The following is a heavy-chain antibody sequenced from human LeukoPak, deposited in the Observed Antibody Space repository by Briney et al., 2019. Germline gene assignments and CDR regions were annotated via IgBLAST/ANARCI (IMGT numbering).Heavy chain of an antibody. CDR2: TYPDNSHT. Sequence: GESLKISCVGSAHCFVGYWFGWVRQMPGKGLEWMGITYPDNSHTIYSPSFLGQVTISADKFIYTAYLQWNSLKASDTAMYFCARRGMGDVFDIWGRGTMVT. CDR3: ARRGMGDVFDI. J-gene: IGHJ3*02. CDR1: AHCFVGYW. D-gene: IGHD3-16*01. V-gene: IGHV5-51*01.